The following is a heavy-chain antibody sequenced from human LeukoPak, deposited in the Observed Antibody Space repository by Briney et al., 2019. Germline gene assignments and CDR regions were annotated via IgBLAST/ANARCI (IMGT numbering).Heavy chain of an antibody. J-gene: IGHJ4*02. V-gene: IGHV1-2*02. CDR1: GYSFINNW. CDR3: ARGDSDGYSGNEGGFDY. CDR2: INPNSGGT. D-gene: IGHD5-12*01. Sequence: ASVKVSCKASGYSFINNWMHWVRQAPGQGLEWMGWINPNSGGTNYAQKFQGRVTMTRDTSISTAYMELSRLRSDDTAVYYCARGDSDGYSGNEGGFDYWGQGTLVTVSS.